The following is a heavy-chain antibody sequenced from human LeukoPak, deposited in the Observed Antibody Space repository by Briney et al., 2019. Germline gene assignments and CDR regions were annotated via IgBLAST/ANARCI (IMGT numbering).Heavy chain of an antibody. CDR1: GYTFTSYG. CDR2: ISAYNGNT. J-gene: IGHJ4*02. V-gene: IGHV1-18*01. D-gene: IGHD3-22*01. CDR3: ARDPGYYDSSGYYRN. Sequence: ASVKVSCTASGYTFTSYGISWVRQAPGQGLEWMGWISAYNGNTNYAQKLQGRVTMTTDTSTSTAYMELRSLRSDDTAVYYCARDPGYYDSSGYYRNWGQGTLVTVSS.